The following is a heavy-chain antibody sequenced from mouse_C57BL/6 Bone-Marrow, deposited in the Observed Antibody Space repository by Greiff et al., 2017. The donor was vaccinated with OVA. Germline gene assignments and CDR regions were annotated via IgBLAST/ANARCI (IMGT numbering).Heavy chain of an antibody. D-gene: IGHD2-4*01. CDR1: EYEFPSHD. CDR2: INSDGGST. J-gene: IGHJ2*01. V-gene: IGHV5-2*03. Sequence: EVKLVESGGGLVQPGESLKLSCESTEYEFPSHDMSWVRKTPEKRLGLVAAINSDGGSTYYPDTMERRFIISIDNTKKTLYLQMSSLRSEDTALYYCAKHSSMITTGDDYWGQGTTLTVSS. CDR3: AKHSSMITTGDDY.